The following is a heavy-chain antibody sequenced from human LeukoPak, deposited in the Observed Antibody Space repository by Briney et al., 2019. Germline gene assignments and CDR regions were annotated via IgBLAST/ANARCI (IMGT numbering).Heavy chain of an antibody. V-gene: IGHV4-59*01. CDR1: GGSISSYY. J-gene: IGHJ3*02. D-gene: IGHD6-13*01. Sequence: PSETLSLTCTVSGGSISSYYWSWIRQPPGKGLEWIGYIYYSGSTNYNPSLKSRVTISVDTSKNQFSLKLSSVTAADTAVYYCARRRVYSPDAFDIWGQGTMVTVSS. CDR2: IYYSGST. CDR3: ARRRVYSPDAFDI.